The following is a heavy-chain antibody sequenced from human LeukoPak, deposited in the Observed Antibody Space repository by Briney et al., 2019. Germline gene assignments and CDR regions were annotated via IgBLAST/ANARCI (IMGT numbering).Heavy chain of an antibody. CDR3: AREAYYYDRGFDP. CDR1: GGSFSGYY. D-gene: IGHD3-22*01. CDR2: INHSGST. V-gene: IGHV4-34*01. J-gene: IGHJ5*02. Sequence: SETLSLTCAVYGGSFSGYYWSWIRQPPGKGLEWIGEINHSGSTNYNPSLKSRVTISVDTSKNQFSLKLSSVTAADTAVYYCAREAYYYDRGFDPWGQGTLVTVSS.